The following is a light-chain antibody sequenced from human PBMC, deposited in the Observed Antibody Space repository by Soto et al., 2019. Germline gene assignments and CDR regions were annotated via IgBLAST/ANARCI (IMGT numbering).Light chain of an antibody. Sequence: DIVMTQSPDSLAVSLGGSATINCKSSQSGLYSSNNKNYLAWYQQNPGQPPKLLIYWASTRESGVPDRFSGSGSGTDFTLTISSLQAEDVAVYYCQQYYSTPTFGQGTRLEIK. CDR2: WAS. J-gene: IGKJ5*01. CDR1: QSGLYSSNNKNY. CDR3: QQYYSTPT. V-gene: IGKV4-1*01.